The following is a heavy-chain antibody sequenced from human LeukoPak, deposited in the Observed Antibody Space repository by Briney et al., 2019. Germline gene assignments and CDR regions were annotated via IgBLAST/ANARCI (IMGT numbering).Heavy chain of an antibody. Sequence: GGSLRLSCAASGFTFSSYWMTWVRRAPGKGLEWVATIKHDGSEDYYLDSVKGRFTISRDNAKSSMWLQMSSLRAEDTTVYYCGRDQTPFYWGQGSLITVSS. D-gene: IGHD2-15*01. CDR2: IKHDGSED. V-gene: IGHV3-7*01. CDR3: GRDQTPFY. CDR1: GFTFSSYW. J-gene: IGHJ4*02.